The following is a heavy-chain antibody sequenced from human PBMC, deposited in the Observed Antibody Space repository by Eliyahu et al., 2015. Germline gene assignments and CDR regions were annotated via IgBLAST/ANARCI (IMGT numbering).Heavy chain of an antibody. CDR3: ARGPAPCSGGNCYLSVPAAYYFDY. CDR2: INHSGGT. V-gene: IGHV4-34*01. D-gene: IGHD2-15*01. Sequence: LEWIGEINHSGGTNYNPSLKSRVTISVDTSKNQVSLKLNSVTAADTAVYFCARGPAPCSGGNCYLSVPAAYYFDYWGQGTLVTVSS. J-gene: IGHJ4*02.